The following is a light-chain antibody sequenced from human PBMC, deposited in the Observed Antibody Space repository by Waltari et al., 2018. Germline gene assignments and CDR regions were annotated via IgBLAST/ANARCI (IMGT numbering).Light chain of an antibody. V-gene: IGLV3-1*01. CDR1: KLGNKY. CDR2: KDD. Sequence: SYELTQPPSVSVSPGQTASITCSADKLGNKYAYWYQQKSGQSPVLVIYKDDKRPSEGSERCSGSNSGNTATLTISGTQAMDEADYYCQAWDSGTVVFGGGTKLTVL. J-gene: IGLJ2*01. CDR3: QAWDSGTVV.